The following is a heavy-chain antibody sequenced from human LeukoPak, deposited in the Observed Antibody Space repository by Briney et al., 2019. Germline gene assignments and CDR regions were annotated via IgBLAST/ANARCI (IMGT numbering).Heavy chain of an antibody. V-gene: IGHV1-58*02. CDR2: IVVGSGNT. J-gene: IGHJ6*02. CDR3: AAEIGGADGGMDV. D-gene: IGHD4-23*01. CDR1: GFTFTSSA. Sequence: SVKVSCKASGFTFTSSAMQWVRQARGQRLEWIGWIVVGSGNTNYAQKFQERVTITRDMSTSTAHMELSSLRSEDTAVYYCAAEIGGADGGMDVWGQGTTVTVSS.